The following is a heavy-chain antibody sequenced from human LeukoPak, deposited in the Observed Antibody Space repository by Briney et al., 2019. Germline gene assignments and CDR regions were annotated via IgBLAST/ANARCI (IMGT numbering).Heavy chain of an antibody. CDR1: GGSFSGYY. V-gene: IGHV4-34*01. J-gene: IGHJ4*02. Sequence: SETLSLTCAVYGGSFSGYYWSWIRQPPGKGLEWIGEINHSGSTNYNPSLKSRVTISADTSKNQFSLKLSSVTAADTAVYYCAGRDGYNFDYWGQGTLVTVSS. CDR2: INHSGST. D-gene: IGHD5-24*01. CDR3: AGRDGYNFDY.